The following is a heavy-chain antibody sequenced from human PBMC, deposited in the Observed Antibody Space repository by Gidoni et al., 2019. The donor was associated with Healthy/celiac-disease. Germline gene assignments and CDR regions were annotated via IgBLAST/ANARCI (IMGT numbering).Heavy chain of an antibody. J-gene: IGHJ4*02. D-gene: IGHD1-26*01. CDR2: INHSGST. V-gene: IGHV4-34*01. CDR3: AGTLGPYYFDY. Sequence: QVQLQHWGAGLLQPSEPLSLTFSVYCWSFSGYYWSWIRQPPGKGLEWIGEINHSGSTNYNPSLKSRVTISVDTSKNQFSLKLSSVTAADTAVYYCAGTLGPYYFDYWGQGTLVTVSS. CDR1: CWSFSGYY.